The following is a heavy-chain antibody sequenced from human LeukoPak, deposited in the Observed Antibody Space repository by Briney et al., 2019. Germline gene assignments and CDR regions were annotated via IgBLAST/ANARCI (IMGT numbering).Heavy chain of an antibody. J-gene: IGHJ3*02. CDR1: GFTFSSYT. CDR3: ARDRTDSSGSDAFDI. Sequence: PGGSLRLSCAASGFTFSSYTMNWVRQAPGKGLEWVSSITSTSSSIYYADSVKGRFTISRDNAKNSLYLQMNSLRAEDTAVYYCARDRTDSSGSDAFDIWGQGTMVTVSS. CDR2: ITSTSSSI. D-gene: IGHD3-22*01. V-gene: IGHV3-21*01.